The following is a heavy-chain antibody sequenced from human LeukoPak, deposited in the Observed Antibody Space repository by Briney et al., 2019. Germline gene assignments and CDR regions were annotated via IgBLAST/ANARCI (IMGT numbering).Heavy chain of an antibody. V-gene: IGHV4-61*01. J-gene: IGHJ4*02. D-gene: IGHD6-13*01. CDR3: AGRIAAAPYYFDY. CDR1: GGSVSSGSYY. Sequence: PSETLSLTCTVSGGSVSSGSYYWSWIRQPPGKGLEWIGEINHSGSTNYNPSLKSRVTISVDTSKNQFSLKLSSVTAADTAVYYCAGRIAAAPYYFDYWGQGTLVTVSS. CDR2: INHSGST.